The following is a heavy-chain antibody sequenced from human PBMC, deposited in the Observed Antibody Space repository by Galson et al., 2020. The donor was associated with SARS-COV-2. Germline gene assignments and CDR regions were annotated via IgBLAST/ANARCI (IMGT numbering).Heavy chain of an antibody. V-gene: IGHV1-69*01. Sequence: KISCKASGGTFSNYAISWVRQAPGQGLEWMGGIIPFFGTTHYAQKFQGRVTITADESATTAYMDVSRLTSEDTAVYYCARVWFGDDYGWFDPWGQGTLVTVSS. CDR1: GGTFSNYA. J-gene: IGHJ5*02. CDR3: ARVWFGDDYGWFDP. CDR2: IIPFFGTT. D-gene: IGHD3-10*01.